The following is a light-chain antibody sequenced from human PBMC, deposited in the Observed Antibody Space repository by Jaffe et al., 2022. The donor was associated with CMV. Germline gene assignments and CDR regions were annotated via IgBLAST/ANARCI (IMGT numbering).Light chain of an antibody. CDR2: WAS. Sequence: DTVMTQSPDSLAVSLGERATINCKSSQSVLYSSNNKNYLAWYQQKPGQPPKLLIYWASTRESGVPDRFSGSGSGTDFTLTISSLQAEDVAVYYCQQYYSTPPTFGQGTKVEI. CDR1: QSVLYSSNNKNY. J-gene: IGKJ1*01. CDR3: QQYYSTPPT. V-gene: IGKV4-1*01.